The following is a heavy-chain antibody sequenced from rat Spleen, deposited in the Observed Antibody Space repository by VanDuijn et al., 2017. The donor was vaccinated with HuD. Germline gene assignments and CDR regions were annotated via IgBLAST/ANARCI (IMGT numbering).Heavy chain of an antibody. Sequence: EVQLVESGGGLVQPGRSLKLSCAASGFTFSDYSMAWVRQAPKKGLEWVATISYDGYITYYRDSVKGRFTIPRDNSIKTAYLQMSSLRSEDTATYYCGKDMNYYSSYPFYVMGAWGQGTSVTVSS. CDR2: ISYDGYIT. J-gene: IGHJ4*01. D-gene: IGHD1-2*01. CDR1: GFTFSDYS. CDR3: GKDMNYYSSYPFYVMGA. V-gene: IGHV5-7*01.